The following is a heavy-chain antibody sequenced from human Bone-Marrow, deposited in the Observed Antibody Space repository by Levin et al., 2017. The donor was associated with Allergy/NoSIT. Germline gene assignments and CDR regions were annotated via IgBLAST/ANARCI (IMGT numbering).Heavy chain of an antibody. CDR3: AKDSGGVYCSGGSCTRSYWYFDL. J-gene: IGHJ2*01. D-gene: IGHD2-15*01. Sequence: GGSLRLSCAASGFTFSSYAMSWVRQAPGKGLEWVSAISGSGGSTYYADSVKGRFTISRDNSKNTLYLQMNSLRAEDTAVYYCAKDSGGVYCSGGSCTRSYWYFDLWGRGTLVTVSS. CDR2: ISGSGGST. V-gene: IGHV3-23*01. CDR1: GFTFSSYA.